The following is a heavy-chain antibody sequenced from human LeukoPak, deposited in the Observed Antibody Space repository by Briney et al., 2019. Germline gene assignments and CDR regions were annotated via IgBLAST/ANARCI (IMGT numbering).Heavy chain of an antibody. Sequence: GGSLRLSCAASGFTFSSYWMSWVRQAPGKGLEWVANIKQDGSEKYYVDSVKGRFTISRDNAKNSLYLQMNSLRAEDTAVYYCARELGYSSGCLDYWGQGTLVTVSS. CDR1: GFTFSSYW. J-gene: IGHJ4*02. CDR3: ARELGYSSGCLDY. CDR2: IKQDGSEK. V-gene: IGHV3-7*01. D-gene: IGHD6-19*01.